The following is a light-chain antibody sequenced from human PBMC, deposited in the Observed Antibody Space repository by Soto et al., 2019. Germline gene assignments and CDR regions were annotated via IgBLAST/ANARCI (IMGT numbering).Light chain of an antibody. CDR3: QQYYTTLS. CDR1: QSVLYNSDNKNY. J-gene: IGKJ4*01. V-gene: IGKV4-1*01. Sequence: DIVMTQSPDSLAVSLGERATINCKSSQSVLYNSDNKNYLAWYQQKAGQPPKLLIYWASTRDSGVPDRFSGSGSGAYFTLTINTLQAEDVAVYYCQQYYTTLSFGGGTKVEIK. CDR2: WAS.